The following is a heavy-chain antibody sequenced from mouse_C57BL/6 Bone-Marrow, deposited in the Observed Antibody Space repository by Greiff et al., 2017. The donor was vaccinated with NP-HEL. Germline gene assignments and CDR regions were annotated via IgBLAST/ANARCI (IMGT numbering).Heavy chain of an antibody. CDR3: AGSSLDSSGPWFAY. D-gene: IGHD3-2*02. Sequence: EVKVVESGGGLVKPGGSLKLSCAASGFTFSDYGMHWVRQAPEKGLEWVAYISSGSSTIYYADTVKGRFTISRDNTKNTLFLQMTNLRSEDTAMYYGAGSSLDSSGPWFAYWGQGTLVTVSA. CDR1: GFTFSDYG. V-gene: IGHV5-17*01. CDR2: ISSGSSTI. J-gene: IGHJ3*01.